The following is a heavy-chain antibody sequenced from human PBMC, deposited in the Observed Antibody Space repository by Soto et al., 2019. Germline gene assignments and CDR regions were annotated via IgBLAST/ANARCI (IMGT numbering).Heavy chain of an antibody. D-gene: IGHD3-10*01. Sequence: PSETLSLTCTVSGGSISSGGYYWSWIRQHPGKGLEWIGYIYYSGSTYYNTSLKSRVTISVDTSKNQFSLKLSSVTAADTAMYYCASGLYFGSGSYYPDGPYYYYGMDVWGQGTTVTVSS. CDR1: GGSISSGGYY. V-gene: IGHV4-31*03. CDR2: IYYSGST. J-gene: IGHJ6*02. CDR3: ASGLYFGSGSYYPDGPYYYYGMDV.